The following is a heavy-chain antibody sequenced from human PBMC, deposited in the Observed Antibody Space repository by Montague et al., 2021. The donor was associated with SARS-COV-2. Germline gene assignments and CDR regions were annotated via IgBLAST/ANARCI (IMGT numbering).Heavy chain of an antibody. J-gene: IGHJ4*02. CDR2: IYYDGST. CDR1: GGSIRSYY. CDR3: ARYGSYLEH. Sequence: SETLSLTCTVSGGSIRSYYWSWIRQTPGKGLEWIGYIYYDGSTNYNPSLKSQVTVSVDSSKNQFSLRLSSVTAADTAVYYCARYGSYLEHWGQGTLVTVSS. D-gene: IGHD1-26*01. V-gene: IGHV4-59*03.